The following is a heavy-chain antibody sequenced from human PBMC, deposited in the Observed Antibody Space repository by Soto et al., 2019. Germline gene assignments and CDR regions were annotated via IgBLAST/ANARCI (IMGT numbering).Heavy chain of an antibody. CDR2: ISYDASNK. Sequence: QVQLVESGGGVVQPGRSLRLSCGASGFTFSGYGMHWVRQAPGKGLEWEAVISYDASNKYYADSVKGRFTISRDNSKNTRHLQMNSLRAEDMAVYYCAKGVGANLREFLDYWGQGTLVTVSS. CDR3: AKGVGANLREFLDY. CDR1: GFTFSGYG. D-gene: IGHD1-26*01. V-gene: IGHV3-30*18. J-gene: IGHJ4*02.